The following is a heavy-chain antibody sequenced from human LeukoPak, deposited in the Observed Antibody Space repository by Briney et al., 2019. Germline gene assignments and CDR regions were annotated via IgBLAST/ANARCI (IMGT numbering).Heavy chain of an antibody. D-gene: IGHD5-18*01. CDR1: GYTFTGYY. CDR3: ARDISYGDYFDY. Sequence: VASVKVSCKASGYTFTGYYMHWVRQAPGQELEWMGWINPNSGGTNYAQKFQGRVTMTRDTSISTAYMELSRLRSDDTAVYYCARDISYGDYFDYWGQGTLVTVSS. V-gene: IGHV1-2*02. J-gene: IGHJ4*02. CDR2: INPNSGGT.